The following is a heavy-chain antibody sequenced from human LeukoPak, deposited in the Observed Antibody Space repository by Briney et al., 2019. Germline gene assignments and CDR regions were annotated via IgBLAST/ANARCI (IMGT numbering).Heavy chain of an antibody. Sequence: ASVKVSFKASGYSFTSLYMHWVRQASGQPPEWMGAIDPSGGTTRYAQKFQGRITMTRDTSTSTVHLELSSLRYDDTAVYYCARDRARVGTKADAFDVWGQGTMVIVSS. CDR1: GYSFTSLY. J-gene: IGHJ3*01. V-gene: IGHV1-46*01. CDR2: IDPSGGTT. D-gene: IGHD3-10*01. CDR3: ARDRARVGTKADAFDV.